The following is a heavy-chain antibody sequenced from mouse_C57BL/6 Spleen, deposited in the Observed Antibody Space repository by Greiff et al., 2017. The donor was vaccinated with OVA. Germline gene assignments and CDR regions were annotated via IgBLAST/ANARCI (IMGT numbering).Heavy chain of an antibody. CDR3: ARGGANWDEEDAMDY. D-gene: IGHD4-1*01. CDR2: IYPGDGDT. Sequence: VQLVESGAELVKPGASVKISCKASGYAFSSYWMNWVKQRPGKGLEWIGQIYPGDGDTNYNGKFKGKATLTADKSSSTAYMQLSSLTSEDSAVYFCARGGANWDEEDAMDYWGQGTSVTVSS. CDR1: GYAFSSYW. V-gene: IGHV1-80*01. J-gene: IGHJ4*01.